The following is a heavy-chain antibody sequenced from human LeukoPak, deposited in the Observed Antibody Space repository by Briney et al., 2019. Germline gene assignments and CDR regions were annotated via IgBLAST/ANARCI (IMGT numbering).Heavy chain of an antibody. Sequence: GGSLRLSCAAPGFTFSSYWMSWVRQAPGKGLEWVANIKQDGSEKYYVDSVKDRFTISRDNAKNSLYLQMNSLGAEDTAVYYCASRGFWSGYYQGWGQGTLVTVSS. V-gene: IGHV3-7*01. CDR3: ASRGFWSGYYQG. CDR1: GFTFSSYW. D-gene: IGHD3-3*01. CDR2: IKQDGSEK. J-gene: IGHJ4*02.